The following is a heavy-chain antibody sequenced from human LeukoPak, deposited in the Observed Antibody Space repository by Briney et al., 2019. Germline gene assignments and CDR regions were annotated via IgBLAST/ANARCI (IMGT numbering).Heavy chain of an antibody. CDR1: GFTFSSYA. Sequence: GGSLRLSCAASGFTFSSYAMSWVRQAPGKGLEWVSAISGSGGSTSYADSVKGRFTIPRDNSKNTLYLQMNSLRAEDTAVYYCAKSPVVVTALGCYFDYWGQGTLVTVSS. CDR2: ISGSGGST. D-gene: IGHD2-21*02. V-gene: IGHV3-23*01. CDR3: AKSPVVVTALGCYFDY. J-gene: IGHJ4*02.